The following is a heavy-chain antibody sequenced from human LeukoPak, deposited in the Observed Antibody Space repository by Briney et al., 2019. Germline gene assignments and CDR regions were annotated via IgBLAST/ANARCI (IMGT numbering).Heavy chain of an antibody. J-gene: IGHJ4*02. V-gene: IGHV3-53*01. CDR2: LYSDGNT. CDR3: ARGVEPLAANTLAY. CDR1: GFTFITND. Sequence: GGSLRLSCAASGFTFITNDMTWVRQAPGKGLEWVSVLYSDGNTKYADSVQGRFTISRDNSKNTLYLEMNSLSPGDTAVDYCARGVEPLAANTLAYWGQGTLVTVSS. D-gene: IGHD1-14*01.